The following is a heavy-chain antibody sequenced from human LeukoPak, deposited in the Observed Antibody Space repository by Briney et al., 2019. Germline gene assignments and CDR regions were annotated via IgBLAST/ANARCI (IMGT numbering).Heavy chain of an antibody. CDR3: ARDCDVLTTPPGY. D-gene: IGHD3-9*01. V-gene: IGHV1-18*04. CDR2: TSGYNDNT. CDR1: GYTFTGYY. J-gene: IGHJ4*02. Sequence: ASVKVSCKASGYTFTGYYMHWVRQAPGQGLEWMGWTSGYNDNTNYAQKFQGRVTMTTDTSSSTAYMELRSLRSDDTAVYYCARDCDVLTTPPGYWGQGTLVTVSS.